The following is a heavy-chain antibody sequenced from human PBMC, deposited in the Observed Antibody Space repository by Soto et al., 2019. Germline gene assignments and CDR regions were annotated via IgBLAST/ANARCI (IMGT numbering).Heavy chain of an antibody. D-gene: IGHD7-27*01. V-gene: IGHV1-18*01. J-gene: IGHJ4*02. CDR3: ARDSANLGNWAYFLDY. CDR1: GYTFTDFG. Sequence: QGQLVQSGAEVKKPGASLKVSCKASGYTFTDFGISWVRQAPGQGLEWMGWISAYNSNTNYAHKVQGRVTMTTDTSTSTAYMELSNLTSDDTAVYYCARDSANLGNWAYFLDYWGQGTLVTVSS. CDR2: ISAYNSNT.